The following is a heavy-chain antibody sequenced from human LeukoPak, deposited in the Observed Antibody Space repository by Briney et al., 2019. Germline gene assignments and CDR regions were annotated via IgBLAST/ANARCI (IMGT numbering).Heavy chain of an antibody. D-gene: IGHD3-10*01. CDR3: ARSSGSSYYGMDV. CDR2: IYSGGST. CDR1: GFTVSSNY. Sequence: GGSLRLSCAASGFTVSSNYMSWVRQAPGKGLEWVSVIYSGGSTYYADSVKGRFTISRDNSKNTLYLQMNSLRAEDTAVYYCARSSGSSYYGMDVWGQGTMVTVSS. V-gene: IGHV3-66*01. J-gene: IGHJ6*02.